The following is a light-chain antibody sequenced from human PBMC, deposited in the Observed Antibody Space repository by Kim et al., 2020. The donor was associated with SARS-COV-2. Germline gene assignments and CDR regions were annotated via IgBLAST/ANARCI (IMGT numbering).Light chain of an antibody. CDR1: SGSIASDY. Sequence: KTVTTSCTRSSGSIASDYVHWYQQRPGSAPTTVIYEDNQRPSGVPGRFSGSIDSSSDSASLSISGLKTEDEGDYYCQSYDSGNLWVFGGGTQLTVL. J-gene: IGLJ3*02. V-gene: IGLV6-57*03. CDR3: QSYDSGNLWV. CDR2: EDN.